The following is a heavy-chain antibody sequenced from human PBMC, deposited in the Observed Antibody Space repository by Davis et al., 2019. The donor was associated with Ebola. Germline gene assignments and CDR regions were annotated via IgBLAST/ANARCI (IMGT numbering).Heavy chain of an antibody. CDR1: GFTFSSYW. D-gene: IGHD6-19*01. V-gene: IGHV3-23*01. CDR3: ANQAVAGDY. CDR2: ISGSGGST. J-gene: IGHJ4*02. Sequence: GESLKISCAASGFTFSSYWMSWVRQAPGKGLEWVSAISGSGGSTYYADSVEGRFTISRDNSKNTLYLQMNSLSAEDTAVYYCANQAVAGDYWGQGTLVTVSS.